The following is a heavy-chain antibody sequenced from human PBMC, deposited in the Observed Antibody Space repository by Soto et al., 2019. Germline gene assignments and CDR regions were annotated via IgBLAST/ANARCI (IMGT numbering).Heavy chain of an antibody. CDR2: IFHSGST. D-gene: IGHD2-2*01. V-gene: IGHV4-30-2*06. J-gene: IGHJ5*02. CDR3: ARDTSHWFDT. CDR1: GASIARDGYS. Sequence: PSETLSLTCAVSGASIARDGYSWTWIRQSPGRGLEWIGYIFHSGSTQYNPSLRGRVTISVDRSKNHVSLRLDSVTAADTAIYYCARDTSHWFDTWGQGALVTV.